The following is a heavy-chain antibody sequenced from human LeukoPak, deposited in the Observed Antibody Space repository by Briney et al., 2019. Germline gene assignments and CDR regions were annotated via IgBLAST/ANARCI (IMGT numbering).Heavy chain of an antibody. CDR2: ISSSGSTI. J-gene: IGHJ4*02. Sequence: PGGSLRLSCAASGFTFSDYYMSWIRQAPGKGLEWVSYISSSGSTIYYADSVKGRFTISRDNSKNTLYLQMNSLRAEDTAVYYCAKVWGSSWYVGEFYFDYWGQGTLVTVSS. CDR3: AKVWGSSWYVGEFYFDY. V-gene: IGHV3-11*01. D-gene: IGHD6-13*01. CDR1: GFTFSDYY.